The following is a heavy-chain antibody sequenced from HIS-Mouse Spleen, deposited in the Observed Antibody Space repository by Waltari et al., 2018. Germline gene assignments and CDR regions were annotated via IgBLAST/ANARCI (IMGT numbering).Heavy chain of an antibody. J-gene: IGHJ2*01. D-gene: IGHD6-13*01. Sequence: QLQLQESGPGLVKPSETPSLTCTVSGGSSSSSSYYCGWIRQPPGKGLEWIGSIYYSGSTYYNPSLKSRVTISVDTSKNQFSLKLSSVTAADTAVYYCAREIPYSSSWYDWYFDLWGRGTLVTVSS. CDR1: GGSSSSSSYY. CDR3: AREIPYSSSWYDWYFDL. CDR2: IYYSGST. V-gene: IGHV4-39*07.